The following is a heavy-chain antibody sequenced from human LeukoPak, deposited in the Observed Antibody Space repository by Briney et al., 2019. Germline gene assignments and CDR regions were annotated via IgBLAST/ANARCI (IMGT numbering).Heavy chain of an antibody. V-gene: IGHV3-74*01. D-gene: IGHD2-8*01. CDR2: INSDGSST. CDR1: GFTFSSYW. CDR3: AMNTEYCTNGVCSIDY. J-gene: IGHJ4*02. Sequence: TGGSLRLSCAASGFTFSSYWMHWVRQATGKGLVWVSRINSDGSSTSYADSVKGRFTISRDNAKNTLYLQMNSLRAEDTAVYYCAMNTEYCTNGVCSIDYWGQGTLVTVSS.